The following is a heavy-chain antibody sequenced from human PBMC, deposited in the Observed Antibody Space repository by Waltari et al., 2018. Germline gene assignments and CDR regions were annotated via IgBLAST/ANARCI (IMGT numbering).Heavy chain of an antibody. D-gene: IGHD2-21*02. V-gene: IGHV4-39*01. CDR3: ARHQDWVVVSATWFDP. J-gene: IGHJ5*02. CDR1: GGSISSTNYY. CDR2: IYYSGNT. Sequence: QLRLQESGPGLVKPSDTLSLTCTVSGGSISSTNYYWGWIRQPPGKGLEWIGSIYYSGNTYYNPSLNSRVTMSADTSKNQFSLKLSSVTAADTAVYYCARHQDWVVVSATWFDPWGQGTLVTVSS.